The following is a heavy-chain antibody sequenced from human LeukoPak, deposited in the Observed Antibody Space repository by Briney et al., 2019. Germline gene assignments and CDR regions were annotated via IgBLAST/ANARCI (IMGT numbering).Heavy chain of an antibody. V-gene: IGHV1-46*01. CDR3: ARDLRSDSNWFDP. J-gene: IGHJ5*02. CDR1: GYTFTIYY. Sequence: ASVKISCKASGYTFTIYYIHWVRQAPGQGLEWMGMINPSGGSTSYAQKFQGRVTVTRDTSTSTVYMELSGLTSEDTAVYYCARDLRSDSNWFDPSGQGTLVTVSS. D-gene: IGHD1-26*01. CDR2: INPSGGST.